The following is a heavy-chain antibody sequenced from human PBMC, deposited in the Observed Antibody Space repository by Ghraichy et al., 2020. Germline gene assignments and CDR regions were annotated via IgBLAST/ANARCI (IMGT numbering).Heavy chain of an antibody. CDR3: ARDLVRGLLFDP. CDR2: IYHSGST. V-gene: IGHV4-30-2*01. Sequence: SLNISCAVSGGSISSGAYSWSWIRQPPGKGLEWIGYIYHSGSTYYNPSLKSRVTISVDRSKNQFSLKLSSVTAADTAVYYCARDLVRGLLFDPWGQGTLVTVSS. D-gene: IGHD4-17*01. J-gene: IGHJ5*02. CDR1: GGSISSGAYS.